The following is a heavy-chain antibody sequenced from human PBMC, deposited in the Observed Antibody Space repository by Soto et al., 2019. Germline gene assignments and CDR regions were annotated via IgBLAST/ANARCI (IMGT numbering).Heavy chain of an antibody. CDR3: ASRLWFGDV. V-gene: IGHV4-39*01. J-gene: IGHJ6*02. Sequence: ASETLSLTCTVSGGSISSSSYYWGWIRQPPGKGLEWIGSIYYSGSTYYNPSLKSRVTISVDTSKNQFSLKLSSVTAADTAVYYCASRLWFGDVWGQGTTVTVS. D-gene: IGHD3-10*01. CDR1: GGSISSSSYY. CDR2: IYYSGST.